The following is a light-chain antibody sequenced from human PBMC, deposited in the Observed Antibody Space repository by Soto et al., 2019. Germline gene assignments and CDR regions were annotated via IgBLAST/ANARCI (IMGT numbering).Light chain of an antibody. CDR3: QSYDSRLSGYV. CDR2: GNS. Sequence: QPVLTQPPSVSGAPGQRVTISCTGSSSNIGANYDVHWYQHLPGRAPKLLIYGNSNRPSGVPDRFSGSKSGTSASLAISGLQAEDEADYYCQSYDSRLSGYVFGTGTKLTVL. J-gene: IGLJ1*01. V-gene: IGLV1-40*01. CDR1: SSNIGANYD.